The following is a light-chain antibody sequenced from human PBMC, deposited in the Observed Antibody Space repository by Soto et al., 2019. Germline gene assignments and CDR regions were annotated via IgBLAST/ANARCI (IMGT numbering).Light chain of an antibody. CDR2: GAS. CDR1: QSVSSSF. V-gene: IGKV3-20*01. CDR3: RQYGSSPLT. J-gene: IGKJ4*01. Sequence: EIVLTQSTGTLSLSPGERATLSCRASQSVSSSFLAWYQQKPGQAPRLLIYGASSRATGIPDRFSGSGPGTDFTLTISRLEPEDVAVYYCRQYGSSPLTFGGGTKVEIK.